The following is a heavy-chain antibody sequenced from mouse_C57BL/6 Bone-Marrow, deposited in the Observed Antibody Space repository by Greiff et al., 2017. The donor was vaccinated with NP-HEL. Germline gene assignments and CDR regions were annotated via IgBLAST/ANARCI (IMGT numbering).Heavy chain of an antibody. CDR3: ESDGYGYAMDY. Sequence: VQLKESGPELVKPGASVKISCKASGYSFTGYYMNWVKQSPEKSLEWIGEINPSTGGTTYNQKFKAKATLTVDKSSSTAYMQLKSLTSEDSAVYYCESDGYGYAMDYWGQGTSVTVSS. D-gene: IGHD2-3*01. V-gene: IGHV1-42*01. J-gene: IGHJ4*01. CDR1: GYSFTGYY. CDR2: INPSTGGT.